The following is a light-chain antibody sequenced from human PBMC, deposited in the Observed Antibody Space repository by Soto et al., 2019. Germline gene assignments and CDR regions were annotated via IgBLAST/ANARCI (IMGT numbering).Light chain of an antibody. J-gene: IGLJ2*01. Sequence: QSALTQPASVSGSPGQSITISCTGTSSDIGGYYYVSWYQHHPGKAPKLLIYQVTNRPSRVSNRFSGSKSGNTASLTISGLQADDEADYYCTSFAGSPVVFGGGTKLTVL. CDR1: SSDIGGYYY. V-gene: IGLV2-14*01. CDR3: TSFAGSPVV. CDR2: QVT.